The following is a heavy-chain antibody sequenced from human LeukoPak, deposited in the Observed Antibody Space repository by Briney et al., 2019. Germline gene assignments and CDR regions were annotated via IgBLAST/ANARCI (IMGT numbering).Heavy chain of an antibody. CDR3: VRSGHYGIDL. Sequence: HPGGSLRLSCVASRFAFDDYAMDWVRQPPGKGLEWVSFITWDGITTSYVDSVKGRFTISRDNSKNSLYLQLDSLRVEDSALYYCVRSGHYGIDLWGQGTMVTVSS. CDR1: RFAFDDYA. D-gene: IGHD3-3*01. J-gene: IGHJ3*01. CDR2: ITWDGITT. V-gene: IGHV3-43D*04.